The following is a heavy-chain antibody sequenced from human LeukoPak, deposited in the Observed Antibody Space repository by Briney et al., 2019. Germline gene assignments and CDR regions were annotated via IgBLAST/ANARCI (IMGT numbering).Heavy chain of an antibody. CDR1: GYTFTGYY. CDR2: INPNSGGT. J-gene: IGHJ6*03. V-gene: IGHV1-2*02. CDR3: ARGGRRYNWNYYYYMDV. D-gene: IGHD1-20*01. Sequence: ASVKVSCKASGYTFTGYYMHWVRQAPGQGLEWMGWINPNSGGTNYAQKFQGRVTMTRDTSISTAYMELSRLRSDDTAVYYCARGGRRYNWNYYYYMDVWGKGTTVTVSS.